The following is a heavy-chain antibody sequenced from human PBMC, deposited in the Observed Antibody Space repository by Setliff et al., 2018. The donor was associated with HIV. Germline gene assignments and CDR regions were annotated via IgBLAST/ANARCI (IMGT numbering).Heavy chain of an antibody. Sequence: GGSLRLSCAASGFTFIGSEMNWVRQAPGKGLEWVSVIYRGGSSTYYADSVKGRFIISRDNSKNTLYLQMNSLRAEDTAVYFCARYVRPPYYFDYWGQGALVTVSS. V-gene: IGHV3-23*03. J-gene: IGHJ4*02. CDR1: GFTFIGSE. CDR3: ARYVRPPYYFDY. CDR2: IYRGGSST. D-gene: IGHD3-10*01.